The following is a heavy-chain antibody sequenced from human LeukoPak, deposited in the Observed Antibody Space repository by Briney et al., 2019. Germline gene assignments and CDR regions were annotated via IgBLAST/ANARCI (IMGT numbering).Heavy chain of an antibody. CDR1: GGSFSGYY. CDR2: INHSGST. V-gene: IGHV4-34*01. J-gene: IGHJ3*02. CDR3: ASYDYGDYWRAFDI. D-gene: IGHD4-17*01. Sequence: SETLSLTCAVYGGSFSGYYWSWIRQPPGEGLEWIGEINHSGSTNYNPSLKSRVTISVDTSKNQFSLKLSSVTAADTAVYYCASYDYGDYWRAFDIWGQGTMVTVSS.